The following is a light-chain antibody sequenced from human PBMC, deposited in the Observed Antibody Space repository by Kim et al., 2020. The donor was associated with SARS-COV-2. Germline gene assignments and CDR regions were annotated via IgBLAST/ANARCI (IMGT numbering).Light chain of an antibody. J-gene: IGLJ2*01. CDR2: RNN. V-gene: IGLV1-47*01. Sequence: GQEVTISCSGSSSNIGSNYVYWYQQLPGTAPKLLIYRNNQRPSGVPDRFSGSKSGTSASLAISGLRSEDEADYYCATWDDSLSGPVFGGGTKVTVL. CDR1: SSNIGSNY. CDR3: ATWDDSLSGPV.